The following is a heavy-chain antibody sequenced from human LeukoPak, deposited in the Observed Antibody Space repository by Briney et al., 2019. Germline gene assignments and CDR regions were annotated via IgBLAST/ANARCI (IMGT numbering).Heavy chain of an antibody. J-gene: IGHJ4*02. CDR1: GGSTSSYY. D-gene: IGHD3-10*01. CDR2: IYYSGST. Sequence: SETLSLTCTVSGGSTSSYYWSWIRQPPGKGLEWIGYIYYSGSTNYNPSLKSRVTISVDTSKNQFSLKLSSVTAADTAVYYCARGIITMVRGGHFDYWGQGTLVTVSS. CDR3: ARGIITMVRGGHFDY. V-gene: IGHV4-59*01.